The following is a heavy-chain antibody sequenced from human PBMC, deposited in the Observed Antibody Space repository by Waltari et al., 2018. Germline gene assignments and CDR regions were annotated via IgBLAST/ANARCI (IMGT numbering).Heavy chain of an antibody. CDR1: GFTFSIYW. CDR3: ARGMASFDY. Sequence: EVQLVESGGGLVQPVGSLRLSCAASGFTFSIYWMSWVRQAPGKAREGVATRKQNGGEKYYVDSGRGQSTISRDNAKITLYLQMTSLRAEDTPVYDCARGMASFDYRGQGTLVTVSS. CDR2: RKQNGGEK. J-gene: IGHJ4*02. V-gene: IGHV3-7*04.